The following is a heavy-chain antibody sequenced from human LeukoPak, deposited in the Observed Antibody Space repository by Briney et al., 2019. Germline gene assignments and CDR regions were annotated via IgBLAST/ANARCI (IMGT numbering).Heavy chain of an antibody. CDR1: GYTFTGYY. CDR3: ARDHGSGSYWGADY. CDR2: INPNSGGT. D-gene: IGHD1-26*01. J-gene: IGHJ4*02. V-gene: IGHV1-2*02. Sequence: ASVKVSCKASGYTFTGYYMHWVRQAPGQGGEWMGWINPNSGGTNYAQKFQGRVTMTRDTSISTAYMELSRLRSDDTAVYYCARDHGSGSYWGADYWGQGTLVTVSS.